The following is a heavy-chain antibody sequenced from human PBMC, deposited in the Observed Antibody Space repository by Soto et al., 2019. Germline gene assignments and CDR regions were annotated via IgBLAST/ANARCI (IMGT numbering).Heavy chain of an antibody. CDR1: GFTFSSYS. D-gene: IGHD3-22*01. Sequence: GGSLRLSCAASGFTFSSYSMNWVRQAPGKGLEWVSYISSSSSTIYYADSVKGRFTISRDNAKNSLYLQMNSLRAEDTAVYYCASTAYDSSGYDAFDIWGQGTMVTVSS. V-gene: IGHV3-48*04. CDR2: ISSSSSTI. J-gene: IGHJ3*02. CDR3: ASTAYDSSGYDAFDI.